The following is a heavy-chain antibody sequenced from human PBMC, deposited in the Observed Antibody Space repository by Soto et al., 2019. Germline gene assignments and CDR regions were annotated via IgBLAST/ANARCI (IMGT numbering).Heavy chain of an antibody. J-gene: IGHJ4*02. Sequence: QVQLVQSGAEVREPGASVKVSCKASGYSFTSLDINWVRQTAGQGLEWMGWMEPSTGRTGYAQKFQGKVTMNRDTSINPASLELTTLTSDDTAFYYCARGVSAGVDYWGQGTLVTVSS. CDR3: ARGVSAGVDY. V-gene: IGHV1-8*01. CDR1: GYSFTSLD. CDR2: MEPSTGRT. D-gene: IGHD1-26*01.